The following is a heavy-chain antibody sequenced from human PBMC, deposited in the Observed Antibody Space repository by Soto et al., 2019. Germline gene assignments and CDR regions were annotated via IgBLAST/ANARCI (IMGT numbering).Heavy chain of an antibody. CDR2: ISGSGGST. V-gene: IGHV3-23*01. Sequence: GGSLRLSCAASGFTFGGSAMSWVRQAPGKGLEWVSAISGSGGSTDYADSVKGRFTISRDNSKNTLYLQMNSLIAEDTAVYYCAKGRAAVAGLVLDSWGQGALVTVSS. CDR3: AKGRAAVAGLVLDS. J-gene: IGHJ4*02. CDR1: GFTFGGSA. D-gene: IGHD6-19*01.